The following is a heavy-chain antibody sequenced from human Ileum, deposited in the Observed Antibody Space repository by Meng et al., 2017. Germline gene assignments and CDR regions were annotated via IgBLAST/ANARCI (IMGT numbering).Heavy chain of an antibody. V-gene: IGHV1-18*01. J-gene: IGHJ4*02. CDR3: ARDRQWVFDY. D-gene: IGHD6-19*01. CDR1: GYTFTTFG. Sequence: QVQLVQSGIEVKKPGASVKVSCKPSGYTFTTFGISWVRQAPGQALEWMGWIDPGNGNRNFAQKFQDRITLTTDTTTTTAYMELRSLRSDDTAIFYCARDRQWVFDYWGQGTLVTVSS. CDR2: IDPGNGNR.